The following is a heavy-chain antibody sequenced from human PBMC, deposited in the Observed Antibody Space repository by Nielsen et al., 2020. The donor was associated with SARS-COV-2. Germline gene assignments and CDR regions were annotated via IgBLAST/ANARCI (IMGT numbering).Heavy chain of an antibody. J-gene: IGHJ4*02. CDR2: IWSDGSDR. CDR1: GFTFSSYD. Sequence: GESLKISCAASGFTFSSYDMRWVRQAPGKGLEWVAVIWSDGSDRYYADSVKGRFTISRDNSKNTLYLQMNSLRVDDTAVYFCARGTGSVAGTIDYWGQGTQVTVSS. D-gene: IGHD6-19*01. CDR3: ARGTGSVAGTIDY. V-gene: IGHV3-33*01.